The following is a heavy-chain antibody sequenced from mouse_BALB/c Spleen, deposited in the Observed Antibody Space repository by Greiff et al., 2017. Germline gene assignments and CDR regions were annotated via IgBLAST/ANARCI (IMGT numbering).Heavy chain of an antibody. CDR2: IYPYNGGT. CDR3: ARSTTATPFAY. Sequence: VQLQQSGPELVKPGASVKISCKASGYTFTDYNMHWVKQSHGKSLEWIGYIYPYNGGTGYNQKFKSKATLTVDNSSSTAYMELRSLTSEDSAVYYCARSTTATPFAYWGQGTLVTVSA. CDR1: GYTFTDYN. D-gene: IGHD1-2*01. J-gene: IGHJ3*01. V-gene: IGHV1S29*02.